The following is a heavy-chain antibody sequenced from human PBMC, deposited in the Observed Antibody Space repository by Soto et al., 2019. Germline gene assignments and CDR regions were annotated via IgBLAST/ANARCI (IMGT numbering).Heavy chain of an antibody. D-gene: IGHD3-10*01. CDR1: VYTFTNYG. CDR3: ARGITMVRGILQYYYFFYGMDV. V-gene: IGHV1-18*01. J-gene: IGHJ6*02. Sequence: ASVTVSRMASVYTFTNYGITWVRQPPGQGIAWMGWISVYNGNTNYAQKLQGRVTMTTDTSTSTAYMELRSLRSDDTAVYYCARGITMVRGILQYYYFFYGMDVWGQGTTVTVSS. CDR2: ISVYNGNT.